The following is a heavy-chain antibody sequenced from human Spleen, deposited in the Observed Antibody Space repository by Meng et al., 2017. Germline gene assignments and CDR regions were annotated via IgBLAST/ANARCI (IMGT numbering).Heavy chain of an antibody. Sequence: GESLKISCAASGFTFSSYAMSWVRQVPGRGLEWVSAISGSGGSTYYADSVKGRFTISRDNSKNTLYLQMNSLRAEDTAVYYCAKDGTGTGQSWGQGTLVTVSS. D-gene: IGHD1-1*01. CDR1: GFTFSSYA. CDR2: ISGSGGST. CDR3: AKDGTGTGQS. V-gene: IGHV3-23*01. J-gene: IGHJ4*02.